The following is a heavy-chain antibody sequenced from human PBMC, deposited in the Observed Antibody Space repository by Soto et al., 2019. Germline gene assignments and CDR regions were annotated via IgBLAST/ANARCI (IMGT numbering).Heavy chain of an antibody. CDR3: AKGHRITIFGVVINNYFDY. Sequence: ASVNVSCKPSGGTFSSYAMSWVRQAPGQGLEWMGGIIPIFGTANYAQKFQGRVTITADKSTSTAYMELSSLRSEDTAVYYCAKGHRITIFGVVINNYFDYWGQGTLVTVSS. J-gene: IGHJ4*02. D-gene: IGHD3-3*01. CDR2: IIPIFGTA. V-gene: IGHV1-69*06. CDR1: GGTFSSYA.